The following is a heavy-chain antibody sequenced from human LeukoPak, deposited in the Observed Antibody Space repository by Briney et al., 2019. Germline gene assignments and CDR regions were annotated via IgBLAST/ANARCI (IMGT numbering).Heavy chain of an antibody. D-gene: IGHD3-3*01. CDR2: INHSGST. Sequence: SETLSLTCAVYGGSFSGYYWSWIRQPPGKGLEWIGEINHSGSTNYNPSLKSRVTISVDTSKNQFSLKLSSVTAADTAVYYCARHGSNYDFWSGYYPEFDYWGQGTLVTVSS. J-gene: IGHJ4*02. V-gene: IGHV4-34*01. CDR3: ARHGSNYDFWSGYYPEFDY. CDR1: GGSFSGYY.